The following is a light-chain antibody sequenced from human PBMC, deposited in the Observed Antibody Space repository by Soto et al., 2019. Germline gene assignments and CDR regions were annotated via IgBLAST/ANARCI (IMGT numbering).Light chain of an antibody. J-gene: IGKJ5*01. CDR1: QSVDSSF. CDR3: QQYGNSPRIT. CDR2: GAS. V-gene: IGKV3-20*01. Sequence: EIVLTQSPGTLSLSPGERATISCRASQSVDSSFLTWYQQKPGQAPRLLIFGASSRATGIPDRFSGSGSGTDFTLTISRLEPEDFAVYYCQQYGNSPRITFGQGTRLEIK.